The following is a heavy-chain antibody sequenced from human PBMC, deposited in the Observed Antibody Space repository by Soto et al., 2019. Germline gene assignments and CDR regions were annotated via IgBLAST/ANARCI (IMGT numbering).Heavy chain of an antibody. J-gene: IGHJ4*02. CDR2: ISSTGGST. V-gene: IGHV3-23*01. CDR3: AKTEFCSSSSCRRFFDS. Sequence: HLGGSVRLSCAASGFTFSAYGMSWVRQAPGKGLEWVSTISSTGGSTYYADSVKGRLTISRDNSRATLYLQMTSLRAEDTALYYCAKTEFCSSSSCRRFFDSWGQGSLVTVSS. D-gene: IGHD2-2*01. CDR1: GFTFSAYG.